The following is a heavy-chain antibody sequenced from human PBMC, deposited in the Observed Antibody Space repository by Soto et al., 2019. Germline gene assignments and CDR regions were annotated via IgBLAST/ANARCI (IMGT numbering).Heavy chain of an antibody. CDR3: AKSQGGDYYYHMDV. CDR2: ISGGGGRT. Sequence: EVQLLESGGGLVQPGGSLRLSCTASLTFNTHAMTWVRQAPGKGLEWVSTISGGGGRTYYADSVKGRFTISRDDSKNTLYLQMNTRRAEDTATYYCAKSQGGDYYYHMDVWGQGTTVTVSS. CDR1: LTFNTHA. D-gene: IGHD3-16*01. J-gene: IGHJ6*01. V-gene: IGHV3-23*01.